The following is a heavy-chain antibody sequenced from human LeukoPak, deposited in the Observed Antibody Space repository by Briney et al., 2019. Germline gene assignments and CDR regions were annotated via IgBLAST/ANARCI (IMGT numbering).Heavy chain of an antibody. CDR1: GGSFNGYY. V-gene: IGHV4-34*10. D-gene: IGHD3-10*01. J-gene: IGHJ6*03. CDR3: ARVGHYPLQYDYYMDV. CDR2: INHTGIT. Sequence: SETLSLTCAVDGGSFNGYYWSWIRQPPGKGREWIGGINHTGITNYNPSLTDYNPSLKFPITISVDSSRNQLQLRRISTTAADTGVYYCARVGHYPLQYDYYMDVWGKGTTVTVSS.